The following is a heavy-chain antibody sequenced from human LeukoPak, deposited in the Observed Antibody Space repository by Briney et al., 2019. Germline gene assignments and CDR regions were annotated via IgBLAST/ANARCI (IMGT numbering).Heavy chain of an antibody. CDR3: ARVGSSWYQPVYR. CDR2: ISSSGSTI. CDR1: GFTFSSYA. Sequence: QTGGSLRLSCAASGFTFSSYAMSWVRQAPGKGLEWVSYISSSGSTIYYADSVKGRFTISRDNAKNSLYLQMNSLRAEDTAVYYCARVGSSWYQPVYRWGQGTLVTVSS. D-gene: IGHD6-13*01. J-gene: IGHJ4*02. V-gene: IGHV3-48*04.